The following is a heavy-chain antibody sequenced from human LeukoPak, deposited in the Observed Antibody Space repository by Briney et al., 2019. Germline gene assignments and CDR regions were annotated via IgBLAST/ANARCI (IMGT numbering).Heavy chain of an antibody. J-gene: IGHJ3*02. CDR1: GGSISSYY. D-gene: IGHD5-18*01. CDR3: AKIYSYAFDI. V-gene: IGHV4-59*01. CDR2: IYYSGST. Sequence: SEALSLTCTVSGGSISSYYWSWVRQPPGKGLEWIGYIYYSGSTNYNPSLKSRVTISVDTSKKQYSLKLSSVTAADTAVYYCAKIYSYAFDIWGQGTMVTVSS.